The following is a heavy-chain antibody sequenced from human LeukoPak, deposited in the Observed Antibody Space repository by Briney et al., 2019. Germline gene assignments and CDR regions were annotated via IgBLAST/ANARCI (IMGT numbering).Heavy chain of an antibody. D-gene: IGHD4-17*01. Sequence: ASVKVSCKASGYTFTDYYIHWVRQAPGQGLEWMGWINPNIGGPNYAQKFQGRVTMTRDMSTSTVYMELSSLRSEDTDVYYCARDGFMTTVWGVYFDYWGQGTLVTVSS. CDR3: ARDGFMTTVWGVYFDY. CDR1: GYTFTDYY. V-gene: IGHV1-2*02. J-gene: IGHJ4*02. CDR2: INPNIGGP.